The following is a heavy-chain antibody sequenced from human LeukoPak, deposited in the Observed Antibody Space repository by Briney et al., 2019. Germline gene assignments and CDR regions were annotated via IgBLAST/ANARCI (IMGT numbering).Heavy chain of an antibody. CDR2: FSFLGDDQ. CDR3: AKDRSSGPHYYYGMDV. J-gene: IGHJ6*02. D-gene: IGHD6-25*01. CDR1: GFTFSSYG. V-gene: IGHV3-30*18. Sequence: GGSLRLSCAASGFTFSSYGMHWVRQAPGKGLEWVAVFSFLGDDQFYAESVKGRFTISRDNSKKTVFLQMNSLRGEDTAAYYCAKDRSSGPHYYYGMDVWGRGTTVIVSS.